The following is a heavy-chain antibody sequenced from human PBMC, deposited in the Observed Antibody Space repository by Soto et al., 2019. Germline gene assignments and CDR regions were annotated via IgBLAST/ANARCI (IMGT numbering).Heavy chain of an antibody. V-gene: IGHV4-59*12. CDR3: ARAHYGDYGYGMDV. J-gene: IGHJ6*02. Sequence: SETLSLTCTVSGVSIISYYWSWIRQPPGKGLEWIGYIYYSGSTNYNPSLKSRVTISVDTSKNQFSLKLSSVTAADTAVYYCARAHYGDYGYGMDVWGQGTTVTVSS. CDR2: IYYSGST. D-gene: IGHD4-17*01. CDR1: GVSIISYY.